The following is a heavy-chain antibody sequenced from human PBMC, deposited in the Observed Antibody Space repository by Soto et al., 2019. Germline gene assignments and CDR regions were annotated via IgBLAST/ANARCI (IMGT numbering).Heavy chain of an antibody. J-gene: IGHJ6*02. Sequence: PGGSLRLSCAASGFTFSSYAMHWVRQAPGKGLEWVAVISYDGNNKYYADSVKGRFTISRDNSKNTLYLQMNSLGAEDTAVYYCAREFYGDYNYYYGMDVWGQGTTVTVSS. CDR1: GFTFSSYA. V-gene: IGHV3-30-3*01. CDR3: AREFYGDYNYYYGMDV. D-gene: IGHD4-17*01. CDR2: ISYDGNNK.